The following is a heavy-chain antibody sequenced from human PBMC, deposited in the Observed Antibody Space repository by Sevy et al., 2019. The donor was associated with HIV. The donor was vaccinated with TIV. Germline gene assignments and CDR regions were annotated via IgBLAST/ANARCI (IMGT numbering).Heavy chain of an antibody. CDR3: AKGRIPSIGTLGPFDS. CDR2: KTGSAGVT. J-gene: IGHJ4*02. Sequence: GGSLRLSCAASGFSLSNYAMSWVHQAPGKGLEWISTKTGSAGVTYYEDAVKGRFTISIDNSKNTLFLQMNSLRAEDTALYYCAKGRIPSIGTLGPFDSWGQGALVTVSS. CDR1: GFSLSNYA. D-gene: IGHD6-6*01. V-gene: IGHV3-23*01.